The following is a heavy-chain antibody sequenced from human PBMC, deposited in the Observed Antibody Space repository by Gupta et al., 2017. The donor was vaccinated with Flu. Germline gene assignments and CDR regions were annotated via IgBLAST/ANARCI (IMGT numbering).Heavy chain of an antibody. CDR3: ARDLPWYSSGWSALAAFDI. J-gene: IGHJ3*02. CDR1: VSSNY. D-gene: IGHD6-19*01. V-gene: IGHV3-53*01. Sequence: VSSNYMSWVRQAPGKGLEWVSTTYSGDSTYYADSAKGRITIARDNSKTTLYLQMNSLRAEDTAVYYCARDLPWYSSGWSALAAFDIWGQGTMVTVSS. CDR2: TYSGDST.